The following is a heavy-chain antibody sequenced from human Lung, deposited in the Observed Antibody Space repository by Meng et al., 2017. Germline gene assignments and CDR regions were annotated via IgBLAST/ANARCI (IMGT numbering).Heavy chain of an antibody. CDR2: IGYSGTI. V-gene: IGHV4-39*01. D-gene: IGHD3-22*01. CDR1: GCSTTSTSYY. CDR3: ARRVHDGSGHHYFDY. Sequence: QLQLQESGPGLVKPSETLSLTCTVPGCSTTSTSYYWDWIRQSPAKGLEWIGTIGYSGTIVYNPSLSSRVTMTLDTSKNQFSLKLSSVTAPDTAVYYCARRVHDGSGHHYFDYWGQGTLVTVSS. J-gene: IGHJ4*02.